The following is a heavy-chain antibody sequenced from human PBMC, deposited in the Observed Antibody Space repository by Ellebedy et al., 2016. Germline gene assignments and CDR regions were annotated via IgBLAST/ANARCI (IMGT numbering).Heavy chain of an antibody. CDR1: GGSISSYY. J-gene: IGHJ4*02. V-gene: IGHV4-59*08. Sequence: SETLSLTCTVSGGSISSYYWSWIRQPPGKGLEWIGYIYYSGSTNYNPSLKSRVTISVDTSKNQFSLKLSSVTAADTAVYYCARHGAPTYYYDSSGYYEYYFDYWGQGTLVTVSS. CDR2: IYYSGST. CDR3: ARHGAPTYYYDSSGYYEYYFDY. D-gene: IGHD3-22*01.